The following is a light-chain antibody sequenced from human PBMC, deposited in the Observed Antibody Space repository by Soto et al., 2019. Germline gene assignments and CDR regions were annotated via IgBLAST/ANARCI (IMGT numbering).Light chain of an antibody. J-gene: IGKJ3*01. CDR2: WAS. V-gene: IGKV4-1*01. CDR3: QQYFSIPFT. Sequence: DIVLTQSPDSLAVSLGERVTINCKSSQSVLSSSNNKNYLAWYQQKPGQPPKLLIYWASTRESGVPDRFSGSGSGTDFTLTITSLQAEDVAVYYCQQYFSIPFTFGPGNKVDIK. CDR1: QSVLSSSNNKNY.